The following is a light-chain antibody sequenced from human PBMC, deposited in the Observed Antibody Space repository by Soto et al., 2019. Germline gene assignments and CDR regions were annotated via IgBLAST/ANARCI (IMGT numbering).Light chain of an antibody. CDR1: QSVSRNY. CDR3: QQYGDSPRT. V-gene: IGKV3-20*01. J-gene: IGKJ1*01. CDR2: DAF. Sequence: EIVLTQSPGTRSLSPGERATLSCRASQSVSRNYLAWYQQRPGQAPRLLIYDAFYRATGIPDRFSGRGSGTDFTLTISRLEPEDFAVYYCQQYGDSPRTFGQGTKVEIK.